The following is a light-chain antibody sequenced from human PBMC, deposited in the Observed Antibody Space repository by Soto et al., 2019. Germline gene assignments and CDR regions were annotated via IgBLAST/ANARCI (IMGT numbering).Light chain of an antibody. J-gene: IGKJ2*01. CDR2: GAS. CDR3: KQYNNWPYT. Sequence: EIVMTQSPATLSVSPGERATLSCRASQSVSSNLAWYQQKPGQAPRLLIYGASTRATGIPARFSGSRSGTEFTLTISSLQYEDFSVYDCKQYNNWPYTFGQGTKLEIK. CDR1: QSVSSN. V-gene: IGKV3-15*01.